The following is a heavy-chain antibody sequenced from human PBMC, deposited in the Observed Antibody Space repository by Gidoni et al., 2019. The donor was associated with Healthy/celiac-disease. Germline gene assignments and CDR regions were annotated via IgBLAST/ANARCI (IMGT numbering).Heavy chain of an antibody. CDR3: ARVGVATTLDY. CDR1: GGSFSGYY. D-gene: IGHD5-12*01. J-gene: IGHJ4*02. V-gene: IGHV4-34*01. CDR2: INHSGST. Sequence: QVQLQPWGAGLLTPSETLSLTCAVYGGSFSGYYWSWIRQPPGKGLEWIGEINHSGSTNYNPSLKSRVTISVDTSKNQFSLKLSSVTAADTAVYYCARVGVATTLDYWGQGTLVTVSS.